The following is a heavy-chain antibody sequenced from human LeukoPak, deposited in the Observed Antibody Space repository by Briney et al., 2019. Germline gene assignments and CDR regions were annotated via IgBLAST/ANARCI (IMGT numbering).Heavy chain of an antibody. D-gene: IGHD4-17*01. CDR2: ISYDGSNK. J-gene: IGHJ6*02. Sequence: PGGSLRLSCAASGFTFSSYAMHWVRQAPGKGLEWVAVISYDGSNKYYADSVKGRFTISRDNSKNTLYLQMNSLRAEDTAVYYCARAADYGDYYYYYGMDVWGQGTTVTVSS. CDR1: GFTFSSYA. CDR3: ARAADYGDYYYYYGMDV. V-gene: IGHV3-30*04.